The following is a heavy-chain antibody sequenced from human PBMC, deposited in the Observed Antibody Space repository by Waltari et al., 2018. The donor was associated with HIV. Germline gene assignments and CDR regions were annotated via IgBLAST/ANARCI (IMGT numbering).Heavy chain of an antibody. CDR1: GYSFTSYY. V-gene: IGHV1-46*01. D-gene: IGHD5-12*01. J-gene: IGHJ4*02. CDR2: MNPSGGTA. CDR3: ARALLNSGNGLPLPGY. Sequence: QVQLVQSGAEVKKPGASVKLSCMTSGYSFTSYYMHWVRQAPGQGLEWMGMMNPSGGTASYAQKFQGRVTMTREKSTKTVYMELNSLTSEDTALYYCARALLNSGNGLPLPGYWGQGTLVTVSS.